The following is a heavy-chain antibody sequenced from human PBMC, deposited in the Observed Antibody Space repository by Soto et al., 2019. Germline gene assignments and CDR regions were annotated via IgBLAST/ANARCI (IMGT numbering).Heavy chain of an antibody. CDR3: ARVRTVTPRTLHYYGMDV. CDR2: VYRSGTT. J-gene: IGHJ6*02. Sequence: ASETLSLTCTVSGGSISSYYWSWIRQSPGKGPEWIGYVYRSGTTNYNPSLQSRVTMSLDTSKNQFSLKLNAVTTADTAVYYCARVRTVTPRTLHYYGMDVWGQGTTVTVSS. D-gene: IGHD4-17*01. V-gene: IGHV4-59*01. CDR1: GGSISSYY.